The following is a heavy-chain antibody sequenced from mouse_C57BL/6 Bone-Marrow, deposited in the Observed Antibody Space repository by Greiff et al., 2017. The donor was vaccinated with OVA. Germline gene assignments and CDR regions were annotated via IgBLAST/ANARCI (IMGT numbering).Heavy chain of an antibody. Sequence: DVMLVESGGGLVQPGGSLKLSCAASGFTFSDYYMYWVRQTPEKRLEWVAYISTGGGSTYYPDTVKGRFTISRDNTKNTLYLQMSRLNSEDTAMYYCARKYYGSSYAMDYWGQGTSVTVSS. D-gene: IGHD1-1*01. CDR1: GFTFSDYY. CDR3: ARKYYGSSYAMDY. V-gene: IGHV5-12*01. CDR2: ISTGGGST. J-gene: IGHJ4*01.